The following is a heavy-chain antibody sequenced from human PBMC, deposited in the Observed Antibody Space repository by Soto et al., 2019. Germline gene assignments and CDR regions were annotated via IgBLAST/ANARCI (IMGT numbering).Heavy chain of an antibody. D-gene: IGHD5-18*01. J-gene: IGHJ4*02. Sequence: ASVKVSCKASGYTFIDFRIHWLRQAPGQRPEWMGVINPSSWSTIYAQRFEGRVSMTSDTSTATVYMNLSGLRSDDTAVFYCARGYVDKAVVLFDYWGQGTLVTVSS. CDR1: GYTFIDFR. V-gene: IGHV1-46*01. CDR3: ARGYVDKAVVLFDY. CDR2: INPSSWST.